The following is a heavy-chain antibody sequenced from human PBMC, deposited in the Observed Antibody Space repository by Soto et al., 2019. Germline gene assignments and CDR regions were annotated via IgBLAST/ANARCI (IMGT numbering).Heavy chain of an antibody. J-gene: IGHJ4*02. CDR1: GTSISSYY. CDR3: ARYNSYAIDY. V-gene: IGHV4-59*01. D-gene: IGHD2-8*01. CDR2: IHYSGTT. Sequence: SETLSLTCTVSGTSISSYYSSWIWQPPRKGLEWIANIHYSGTTNYNPSLASRVTLSVDTSKNQFSLKMTSVTAADRAMYFCARYNSYAIDYWGRGTLVTVSS.